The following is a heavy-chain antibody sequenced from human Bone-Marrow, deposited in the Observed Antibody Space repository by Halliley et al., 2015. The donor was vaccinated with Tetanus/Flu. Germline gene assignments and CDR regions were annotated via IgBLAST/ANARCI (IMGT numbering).Heavy chain of an antibody. J-gene: IGHJ5*02. CDR3: AREQLGADTFS. CDR2: ISCSGGSS. D-gene: IGHD1-1*01. Sequence: LVSTISCSGGSSYYAGSVKVRFTISRANSKSSLYLQMNSLRAEDLAIYYCAREQLGADTFSWGQGTLLTVSS. V-gene: IGHV3-23*01.